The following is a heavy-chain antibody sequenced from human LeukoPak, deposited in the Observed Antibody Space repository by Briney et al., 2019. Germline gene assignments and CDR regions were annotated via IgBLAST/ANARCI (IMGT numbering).Heavy chain of an antibody. Sequence: GASVKVSCKASGYTFTSYDINWVRQATGQGLEWMGWMNPNSGNTGYAQKFQGRVTMTRNTSISTAYMELSSPRSEDTAVYYCARGTTIAAQGTYYYYGMDVWGQGTTVTVSS. J-gene: IGHJ6*02. V-gene: IGHV1-8*01. CDR1: GYTFTSYD. CDR2: MNPNSGNT. D-gene: IGHD6-6*01. CDR3: ARGTTIAAQGTYYYYGMDV.